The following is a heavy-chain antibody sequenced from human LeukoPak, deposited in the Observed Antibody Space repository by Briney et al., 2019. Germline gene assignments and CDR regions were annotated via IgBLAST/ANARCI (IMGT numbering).Heavy chain of an antibody. V-gene: IGHV4-30-4*08. Sequence: SETLSLTCTISGGSISSGDYSWNWIRQPPGKGLEWIGYIYYSGSTYYNPSLKSRVTISVDASKNQFSLKLRSVTAADTAVYYCAREERAMDTWGQGTLLTVSS. CDR3: AREERAMDT. CDR1: GGSISSGDYS. CDR2: IYYSGST. D-gene: IGHD5-18*01. J-gene: IGHJ5*02.